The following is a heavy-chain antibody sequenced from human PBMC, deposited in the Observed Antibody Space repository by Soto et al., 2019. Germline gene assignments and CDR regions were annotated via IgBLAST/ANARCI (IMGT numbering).Heavy chain of an antibody. V-gene: IGHV4-38-2*01. D-gene: IGHD6-19*01. CDR3: ARAYSSGSTHYFDY. CDR1: GYYISSGYF. Sequence: PSETLSLTCDVSGYYISSGYFWGWIRQPPGKGLEWLGSMYHGGITYYKPSLKSRVTISIDTSKNQFSLKLNTVTAADTAVYYCARAYSSGSTHYFDYWGQGTLVTVSS. CDR2: MYHGGIT. J-gene: IGHJ4*02.